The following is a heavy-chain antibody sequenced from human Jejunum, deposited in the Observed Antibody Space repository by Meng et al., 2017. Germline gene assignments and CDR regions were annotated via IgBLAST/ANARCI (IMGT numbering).Heavy chain of an antibody. CDR3: AKPYGSGDFDS. J-gene: IGHJ4*02. D-gene: IGHD3-10*01. CDR1: GFTFTDSG. Sequence: EVELVQSGGGLAKPGGSLRLSCAASGFTFTDSGMSWVRQAPGKGLEWVSTISLSGDSTKYADSVKGRFTISRDNSKNTLYLQMNSLRAEDTAVYFCAKPYGSGDFDSWGQGTLVTVSS. CDR2: ISLSGDST. V-gene: IGHV3-23*04.